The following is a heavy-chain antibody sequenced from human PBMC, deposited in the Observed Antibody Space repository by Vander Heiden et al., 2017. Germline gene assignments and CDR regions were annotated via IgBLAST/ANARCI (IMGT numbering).Heavy chain of an antibody. V-gene: IGHV3-33*01. CDR1: GFPSSTSG. CDR3: ARAAGANHAYFEY. J-gene: IGHJ4*02. D-gene: IGHD1-26*01. Sequence: QVQLVESGGGVIQPGGSLRLSCSASGFPSSTSGMHWARQVPGKGLEWVAFIWYDGSLTFYRDSVKGRFFISRDNSENTLHLQMNSLRVEDTAVYFCARAAGANHAYFEYWGQGNLVTVSS. CDR2: IWYDGSLT.